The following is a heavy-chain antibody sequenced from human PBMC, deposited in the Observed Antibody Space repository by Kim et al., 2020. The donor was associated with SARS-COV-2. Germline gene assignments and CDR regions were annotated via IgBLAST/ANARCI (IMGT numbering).Heavy chain of an antibody. J-gene: IGHJ4*02. V-gene: IGHV3-74*01. Sequence: GGSLRLSCAASGFTFSDSWMHWVRQTPEKGLLWVSRINSDATTIQYADSVRGRFTISRDNAKNTLYLQMNSLRADDLAVYYCARGSGYFGFDYCGQGVLVTVSS. CDR3: ARGSGYFGFDY. CDR1: GFTFSDSW. CDR2: INSDATTI. D-gene: IGHD3-22*01.